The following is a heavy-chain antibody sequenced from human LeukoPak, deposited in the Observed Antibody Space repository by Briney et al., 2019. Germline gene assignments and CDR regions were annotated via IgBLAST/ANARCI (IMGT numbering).Heavy chain of an antibody. CDR3: ARGKDDAFDI. Sequence: PGGSLRLSCAASWFMVSSNYMSWVRQAPGEGLGWVSVIYSGGSTYYADFVKGRFTISRDNSKNTLYLQMNSLRAEDTAMYYCARGKDDAFDIWGQGTMVTVSS. CDR1: WFMVSSNY. J-gene: IGHJ3*02. CDR2: IYSGGST. V-gene: IGHV3-53*01.